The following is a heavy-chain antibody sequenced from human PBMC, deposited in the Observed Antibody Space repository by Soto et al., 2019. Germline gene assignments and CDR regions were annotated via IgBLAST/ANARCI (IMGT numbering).Heavy chain of an antibody. CDR3: ARQSSGWYSDYYYYGMDV. J-gene: IGHJ6*02. CDR2: IYYSGST. V-gene: IGHV4-39*01. D-gene: IGHD6-19*01. Sequence: SETLSLNCTVSGGSISSSSYYWGWIRQPPGKGLEWIGSIYYSGSTYYNPSLKSRVTISVDTSKNQFSLKLSSVTAADTAVYYCARQSSGWYSDYYYYGMDVWGQGTTVTVSS. CDR1: GGSISSSSYY.